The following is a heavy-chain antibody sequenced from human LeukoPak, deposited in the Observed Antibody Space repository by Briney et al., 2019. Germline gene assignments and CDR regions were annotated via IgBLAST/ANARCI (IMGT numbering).Heavy chain of an antibody. D-gene: IGHD5-12*01. CDR2: FDPEDGET. CDR1: GYTLTELS. Sequence: ASVKVSCKVSGYTLTELSMHWVRQAPGKGLEWMGGFDPEDGETIYAQKFQGRVTMTRDTSTSTVYMELSSLRSEDTAVYYCARGGGGYDSLWGQGTLVTVSS. V-gene: IGHV1-24*01. J-gene: IGHJ4*02. CDR3: ARGGGGYDSL.